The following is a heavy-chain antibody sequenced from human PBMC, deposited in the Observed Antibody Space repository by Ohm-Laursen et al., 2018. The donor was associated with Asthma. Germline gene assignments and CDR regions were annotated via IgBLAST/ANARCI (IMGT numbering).Heavy chain of an antibody. J-gene: IGHJ4*02. CDR1: GFTFRSYA. CDR3: AKDISASGRRYFDS. Sequence: SLRLSCAASGFTFRSYAMHWVRQVPGKGLEWLSLISWDGGSTNYEDSVKGRFTISRDNTKNSLYLQMNSLRTEDSALYYCAKDISASGRRYFDSWGQGTLVTVSS. V-gene: IGHV3-43*01. D-gene: IGHD6-13*01. CDR2: ISWDGGST.